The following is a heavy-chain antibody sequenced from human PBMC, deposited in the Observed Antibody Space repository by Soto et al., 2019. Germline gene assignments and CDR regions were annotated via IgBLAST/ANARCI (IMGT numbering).Heavy chain of an antibody. D-gene: IGHD3-22*01. Sequence: GGSLRLSCAASGFTFSSYGMHWVRRAPGKGLEWVAVIWYDGSNKYYADSVKGRFTISRDNSKNTLYLQMNSLRAEDTAVYYCARDKKPYYYDSSGYFDYWGQGTLVTVSS. J-gene: IGHJ4*02. CDR1: GFTFSSYG. CDR3: ARDKKPYYYDSSGYFDY. CDR2: IWYDGSNK. V-gene: IGHV3-33*01.